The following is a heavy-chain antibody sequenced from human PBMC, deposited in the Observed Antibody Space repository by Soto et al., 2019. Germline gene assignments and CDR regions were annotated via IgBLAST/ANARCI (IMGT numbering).Heavy chain of an antibody. Sequence: QVQLVQSGAEVKKPGSSVKVSCKASGGTFSSYAISWVRQAPGQGLEWMGGIIPIFGTANYAQKFQGRVTXXAXEXXSTAYMELSSLRSEDTAVYYCAMEERTFSQGGMDVWGQGTTVTVSS. CDR1: GGTFSSYA. J-gene: IGHJ6*02. V-gene: IGHV1-69*12. D-gene: IGHD1-1*01. CDR2: IIPIFGTA. CDR3: AMEERTFSQGGMDV.